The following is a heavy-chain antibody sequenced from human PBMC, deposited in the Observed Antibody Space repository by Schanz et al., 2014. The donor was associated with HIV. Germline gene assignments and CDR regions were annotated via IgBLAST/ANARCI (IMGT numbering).Heavy chain of an antibody. D-gene: IGHD3-10*01. J-gene: IGHJ4*02. V-gene: IGHV3-30*03. CDR1: GFNFNSYG. Sequence: QVQLVESGGGVVQPGRSLRLSCVASGFNFNSYGMHWVRQAPGKGLEWVAVTSYDGTKKHYADSGKGRFTISRDNSKNTLYLHMDSVRAEDTAVYYCARLRGFLWFGDHPYSFDYWGQGTLVTVSS. CDR3: ARLRGFLWFGDHPYSFDY. CDR2: TSYDGTKK.